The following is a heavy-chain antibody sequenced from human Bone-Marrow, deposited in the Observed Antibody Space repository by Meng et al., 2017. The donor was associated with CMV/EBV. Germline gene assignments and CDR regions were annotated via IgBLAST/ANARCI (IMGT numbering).Heavy chain of an antibody. Sequence: ASVKVSCKASGYTFTSYGFSWVRQAPGQGLEWMGWINPNSGGTNYAQKFQGRVTMTRDTSISTAYMELSRLRSDDTAVYYCARLGYCSSTSCIDYWGQGTLVTVSS. J-gene: IGHJ4*02. CDR2: INPNSGGT. CDR3: ARLGYCSSTSCIDY. V-gene: IGHV1-2*02. CDR1: GYTFTSYG. D-gene: IGHD2-2*01.